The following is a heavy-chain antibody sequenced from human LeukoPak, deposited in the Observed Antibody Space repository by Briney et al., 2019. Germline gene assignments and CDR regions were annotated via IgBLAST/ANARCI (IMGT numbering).Heavy chain of an antibody. D-gene: IGHD1-26*01. Sequence: SETLSLTCTVSGGSISTYYWNWIRQPPGKGLEWIGYIYHSGSTNYNPSLQSRVTISVDTSKNQFSLNLNSVTAADTAVYYCARGRSNYYGMDVWGQGTTVTVSS. V-gene: IGHV4-59*01. CDR3: ARGRSNYYGMDV. CDR1: GGSISTYY. J-gene: IGHJ6*02. CDR2: IYHSGST.